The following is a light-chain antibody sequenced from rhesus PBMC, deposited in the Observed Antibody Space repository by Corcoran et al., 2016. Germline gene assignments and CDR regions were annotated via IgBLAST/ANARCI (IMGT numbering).Light chain of an antibody. CDR3: QQSSNLWT. CDR1: QNVGSY. V-gene: IGKV3-24*04. J-gene: IGKJ1*01. Sequence: ETVVTQSPATLSLSPGERATLSCRASQNVGSYLAWYQQQPGQAPRLLIYGASSRATGIPDRFSGSGSGTDFTLTISSLEPEDVGVYYCQQSSNLWTFGQGTKVEIK. CDR2: GAS.